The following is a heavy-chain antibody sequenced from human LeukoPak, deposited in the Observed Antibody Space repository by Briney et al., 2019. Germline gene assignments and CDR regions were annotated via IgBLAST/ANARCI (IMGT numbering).Heavy chain of an antibody. J-gene: IGHJ4*02. CDR2: ISSSSSTI. Sequence: GGSLRLSCAASGFTFSSYSMNWVRQAPGKGLEWVSYISSSSSTIYYADSVKGRFTISRDNAKNSLYLQMSSLRAEDTAVYYCATFGIPIFGLVRASGDYWGQGTLVTVSS. CDR3: ATFGIPIFGLVRASGDY. D-gene: IGHD3/OR15-3a*01. V-gene: IGHV3-48*01. CDR1: GFTFSSYS.